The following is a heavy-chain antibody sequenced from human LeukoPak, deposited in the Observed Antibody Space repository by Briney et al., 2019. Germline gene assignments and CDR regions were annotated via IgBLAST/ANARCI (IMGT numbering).Heavy chain of an antibody. J-gene: IGHJ4*02. CDR1: GGSFSGYY. CDR3: ARGSSGSYPNYFDY. Sequence: PSETLSLTCAVYGGSFSGYYWSWIRQPPGKGLEWIGEINHSGSTNYNPSLKSRVTISVDTSKNQFSLKLSSVTAADTAVYYCARGSSGSYPNYFDYWGQGTLVTVSP. D-gene: IGHD1-26*01. CDR2: INHSGST. V-gene: IGHV4-34*01.